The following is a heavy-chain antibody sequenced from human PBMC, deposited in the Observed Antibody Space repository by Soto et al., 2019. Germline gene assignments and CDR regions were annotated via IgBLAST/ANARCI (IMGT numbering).Heavy chain of an antibody. V-gene: IGHV3-23*01. CDR2: ISGSGSGGTT. CDR1: GFTFSSYP. D-gene: IGHD3-16*01. CDR3: ATHVMITFYPFDY. Sequence: EVQLLESGGGLAQPGGSLRLSCAASGFTFSSYPMSWVRQAPGKGLEWVSTISGSGSGGTTYYADSVKGRVTISRDNSKNTVYLQMNSLGDEDTAVYYCATHVMITFYPFDYWGQGTLVTVSS. J-gene: IGHJ4*02.